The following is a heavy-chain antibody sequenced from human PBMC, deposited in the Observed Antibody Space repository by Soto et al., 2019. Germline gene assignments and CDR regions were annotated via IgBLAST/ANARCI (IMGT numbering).Heavy chain of an antibody. CDR2: INAGSGYT. Sequence: QVQLVQSGAEVKKPGASVKISCEASGYTFTNFSIHWVRQAPGQRIEWMGWINAGSGYTKYSRRFQDRLIITRDRSASTAYMELSILRSEDTAMFYCARGRGVIRNYYGMDVWGQGTTVTVSS. V-gene: IGHV1-3*01. J-gene: IGHJ6*02. CDR3: ARGRGVIRNYYGMDV. D-gene: IGHD3-3*02. CDR1: GYTFTNFS.